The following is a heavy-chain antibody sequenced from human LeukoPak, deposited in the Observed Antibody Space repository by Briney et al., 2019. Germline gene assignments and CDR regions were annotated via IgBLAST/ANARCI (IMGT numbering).Heavy chain of an antibody. CDR1: GFTFSSYA. CDR2: ISGSGGST. V-gene: IGHV3-23*01. CDR3: AKFLHAAIVVAAMGY. J-gene: IGHJ4*02. Sequence: PGGSLRLSCAASGFTFSSYAMSWVRQAPGKGLEWVSAISGSGGSTYYADSVKGRFTISRDNSKNTLYLQMNSLRAEDTAVYYCAKFLHAAIVVAAMGYWGQGTLVTVSS. D-gene: IGHD3-22*01.